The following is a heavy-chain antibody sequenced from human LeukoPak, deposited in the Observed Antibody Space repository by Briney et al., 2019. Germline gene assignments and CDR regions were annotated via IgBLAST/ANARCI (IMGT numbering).Heavy chain of an antibody. CDR2: IYYSGST. CDR3: ARVSAPDSSGYTSDY. CDR1: GGSISSSSYY. Sequence: KPSETLSLTCTVSGGSISSSSYYWGWIRQPPGKGLDWIGSIYYSGSTYYNPSLKSRVTISVDASKNHFSLKLSSVTAADTAVYYCARVSAPDSSGYTSDYWGQGTLVTVSS. V-gene: IGHV4-39*07. D-gene: IGHD3-22*01. J-gene: IGHJ4*02.